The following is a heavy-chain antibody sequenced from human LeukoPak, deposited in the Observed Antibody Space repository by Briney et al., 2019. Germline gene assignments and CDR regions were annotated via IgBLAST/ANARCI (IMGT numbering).Heavy chain of an antibody. J-gene: IGHJ6*02. CDR3: ARDPYSSTWSYGIDV. Sequence: GGSLRLSCAASGFTFSSYWMSWVRQAPGKGLEWVANIKQDGSEEVYVDSVKGRFTISRDNAKNSLFLQMNTLRAEDTAVYYCARDPYSSTWSYGIDVWGQGTPVTVSS. CDR2: IKQDGSEE. D-gene: IGHD6-6*01. V-gene: IGHV3-7*05. CDR1: GFTFSSYW.